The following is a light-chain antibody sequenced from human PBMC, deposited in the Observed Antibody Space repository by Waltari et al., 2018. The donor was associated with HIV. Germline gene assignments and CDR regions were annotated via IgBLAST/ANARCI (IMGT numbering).Light chain of an antibody. CDR1: QSVSSN. J-gene: IGKJ2*01. CDR2: DAS. CDR3: QQYNNWPPGT. V-gene: IGKV3-15*01. Sequence: EIVMTQSPATLSVSPGERATLSCRASQSVSSNLAWYQQKPGQAPRLLIYDASTRATGSQARVGGSESRTYCTRASSILQAEDVAVYYCQQYNNWPPGTLGQGAKLDIK.